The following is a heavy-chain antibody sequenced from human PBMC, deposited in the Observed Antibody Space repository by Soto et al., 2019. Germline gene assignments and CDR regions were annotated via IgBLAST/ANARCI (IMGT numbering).Heavy chain of an antibody. CDR3: ARLVKDYDFWSGPWGACYYSSSMDV. CDR1: GYSFTSYW. Sequence: GESLKISCKGSGYSFTSYWIGWGRQMPGKGLEWTGIIYPGDSDTRYSPSFQGQVTISADKSISTAYLQWSSLKASDTAMYYCARLVKDYDFWSGPWGACYYSSSMDVWGQGTMVTVSS. D-gene: IGHD3-3*01. V-gene: IGHV5-51*01. J-gene: IGHJ6*02. CDR2: IYPGDSDT.